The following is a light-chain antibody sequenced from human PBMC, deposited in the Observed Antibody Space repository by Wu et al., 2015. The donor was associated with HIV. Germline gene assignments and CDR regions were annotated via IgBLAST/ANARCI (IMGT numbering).Light chain of an antibody. J-gene: IGKJ4*01. V-gene: IGKV3-20*01. CDR2: GAS. Sequence: EIVLTQSPGTLSLSPGERATLSCRASQSVSSNYLAWYQQIPGQAPRLLIYGASSRATDIPDRFSGSGSGTGFTLTISRLEPEDFAVYYCQQYRRSPSFGGGTKVEIK. CDR1: QSVSSNY. CDR3: QQYRRSPS.